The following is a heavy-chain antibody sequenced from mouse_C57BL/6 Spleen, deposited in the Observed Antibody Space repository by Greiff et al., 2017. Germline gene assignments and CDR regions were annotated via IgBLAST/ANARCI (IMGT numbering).Heavy chain of an antibody. V-gene: IGHV5-12*01. CDR2: ISNGGGST. D-gene: IGHD4-1*01. Sequence: EVQLVESGGGLVQPGGSLKLSCAASGFTFSDYYMYWVRQTPEKRLEWVAYISNGGGSTYYPDTVKGRFTISRDNAKNTLYLQMSRLKSEDTAMYYCARPQLTGTGWYFDVWGTGTTVTVSS. CDR3: ARPQLTGTGWYFDV. J-gene: IGHJ1*03. CDR1: GFTFSDYY.